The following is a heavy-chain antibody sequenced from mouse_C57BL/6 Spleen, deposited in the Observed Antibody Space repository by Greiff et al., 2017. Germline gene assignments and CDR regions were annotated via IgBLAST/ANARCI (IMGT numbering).Heavy chain of an antibody. J-gene: IGHJ3*01. CDR1: GYTFTSYW. V-gene: IGHV1-59*01. CDR2: IDPSDSYT. CDR3: AVLGGWFAY. Sequence: QVQLQQPGAELVRPGTSVKLSCKASGYTFTSYWMHWVKQRPGQGLEWIGVIDPSDSYTNYNQKFKGKATLTVDSSTSTAYMQLSSLTSEDSAVYYCAVLGGWFAYWGQGPLVTVA.